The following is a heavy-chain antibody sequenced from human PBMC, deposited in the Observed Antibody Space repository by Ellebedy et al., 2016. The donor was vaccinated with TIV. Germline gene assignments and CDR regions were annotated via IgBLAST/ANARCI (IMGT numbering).Heavy chain of an antibody. CDR2: FDPEDGET. CDR1: GYTLTELS. CDR3: TTVTRVYYYYYGMDV. V-gene: IGHV1-24*01. D-gene: IGHD4-17*01. J-gene: IGHJ6*02. Sequence: AASVKVSCKVSGYTLTELSMHWVRQAPGKGLEWMGGFDPEDGETIYAQKFQGRVTMTEDTSTDTAYMGLSSLRSEDTAVYYCTTVTRVYYYYYGMDVWGQGTTVTVSS.